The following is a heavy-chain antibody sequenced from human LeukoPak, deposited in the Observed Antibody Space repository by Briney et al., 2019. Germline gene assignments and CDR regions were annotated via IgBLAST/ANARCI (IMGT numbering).Heavy chain of an antibody. CDR2: IIPIFGTA. D-gene: IGHD6-13*01. V-gene: IGHV1-69*06. CDR3: ARGAHSGYSSSWYHY. J-gene: IGHJ4*02. CDR1: GGTFTIY. Sequence: SVTVSCKASGGTFTIYISWVRPAPGQGLEWMGGIIPIFGTANYAQKFQGRVTITADKSTSTAYMELSSLRSEDTAVYYCARGAHSGYSSSWYHYWGQGTLVTVSS.